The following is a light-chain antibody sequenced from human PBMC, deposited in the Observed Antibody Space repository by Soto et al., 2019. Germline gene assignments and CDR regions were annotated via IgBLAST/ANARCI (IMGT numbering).Light chain of an antibody. CDR2: GAS. CDR1: QSVSNNY. Sequence: EIVLTQSPANRSLSPGERATLSCRASQSVSNNYLAWYQQKPGQAPRLLIYGASNRATGIPDRFSGSVSGTDGTITISRLQKEDVGVYVGQQYKDWTTTFGQGTKVDI. J-gene: IGKJ1*01. V-gene: IGKV3-20*01. CDR3: QQYKDWTTT.